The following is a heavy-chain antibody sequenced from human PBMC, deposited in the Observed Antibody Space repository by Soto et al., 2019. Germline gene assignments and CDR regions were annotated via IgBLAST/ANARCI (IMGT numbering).Heavy chain of an antibody. CDR2: TWLDGGST. D-gene: IGHD1-26*01. V-gene: IGHV3-33*01. J-gene: IGHJ3*02. Sequence: GGSLRLSCAASGFTFSVYGMHWVRQAPGKGLEWVAVTWLDGGSTYYADSVKGRFTISRDNSKNTLYLHMNSLRAEDTAVYFCARDPYSGGYHDAFDIWGQGTKVTVS. CDR1: GFTFSVYG. CDR3: ARDPYSGGYHDAFDI.